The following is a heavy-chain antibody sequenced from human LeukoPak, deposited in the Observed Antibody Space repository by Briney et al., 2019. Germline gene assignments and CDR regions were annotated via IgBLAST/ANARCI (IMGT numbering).Heavy chain of an antibody. Sequence: GESLKISCKGSGYSFTSYWIGWVRQMPGKGLEWMGIIYPGDSDTKYSPSLQGQVTISADKSISTAYLQWSSLKASDTAMYYCARNYYDSSGFPAFDPWGQGTLVTVSS. J-gene: IGHJ5*02. CDR1: GYSFTSYW. D-gene: IGHD3-22*01. V-gene: IGHV5-51*01. CDR2: IYPGDSDT. CDR3: ARNYYDSSGFPAFDP.